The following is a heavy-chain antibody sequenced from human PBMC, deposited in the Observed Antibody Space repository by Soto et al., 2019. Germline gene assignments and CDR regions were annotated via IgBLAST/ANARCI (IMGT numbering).Heavy chain of an antibody. CDR3: ANFGIVGAAR. V-gene: IGHV3-23*01. CDR1: GFTVSSNY. J-gene: IGHJ4*02. CDR2: ISGSGGST. Sequence: PGGSLRLSCAASGFTVSSNYMSWVRQAPGKGLEWVSAISGSGGSTYYADSVKGRFTISRDNSKNTLYLQMNSLRAEDTAVYYCANFGIVGAARWGQGTLVTVSS. D-gene: IGHD1-26*01.